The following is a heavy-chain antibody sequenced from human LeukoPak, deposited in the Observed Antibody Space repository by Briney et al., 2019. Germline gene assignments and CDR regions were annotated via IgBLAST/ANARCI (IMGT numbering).Heavy chain of an antibody. D-gene: IGHD3-3*01. J-gene: IGHJ4*02. V-gene: IGHV1-18*01. Sequence: GASVKVSCKASGYTFTSYGISGVRQAPGQGLEWMGWISAYNGNTNYAQKLQGRVTMTTDTSTSTAYMELRSLRSDDTAVYYCARDREHDFWSGSDYWGQGTLVTVSS. CDR3: ARDREHDFWSGSDY. CDR2: ISAYNGNT. CDR1: GYTFTSYG.